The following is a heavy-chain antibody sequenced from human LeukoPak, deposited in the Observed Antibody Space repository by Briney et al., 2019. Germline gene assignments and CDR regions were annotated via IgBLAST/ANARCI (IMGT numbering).Heavy chain of an antibody. Sequence: GGSLRLSCAASEFTFSDYYMSWIRRAPGKGLEWVSYISGSGNTIYYADSVKGRFTISRDNAKNSLYLQMNSLRAEDTAVYYCATDLQGGYYYGSGSYYDYWGQGTLVTVSS. V-gene: IGHV3-11*01. CDR2: ISGSGNTI. CDR3: ATDLQGGYYYGSGSYYDY. CDR1: EFTFSDYY. J-gene: IGHJ4*02. D-gene: IGHD3-10*01.